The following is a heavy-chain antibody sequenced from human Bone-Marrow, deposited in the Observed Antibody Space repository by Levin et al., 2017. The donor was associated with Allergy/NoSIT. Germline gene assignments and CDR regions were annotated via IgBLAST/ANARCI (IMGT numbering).Heavy chain of an antibody. CDR1: GFIFGTST. Sequence: PGGSLRLSCAASGFIFGTSTMNWARQAPGKGLEWVSSINSGGTTTHYADPVKGRFTISRDNAKSSLYLQMNSLRAEDTAVYYCVRGDARDYWGQGTLVTVSS. J-gene: IGHJ4*02. CDR3: VRGDARDY. CDR2: INSGGTTT. V-gene: IGHV3-21*06.